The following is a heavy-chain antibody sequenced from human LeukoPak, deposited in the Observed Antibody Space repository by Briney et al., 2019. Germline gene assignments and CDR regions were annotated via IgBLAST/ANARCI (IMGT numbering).Heavy chain of an antibody. Sequence: PGGSLRLSCTGSQLTFSKYGLNWVRQSPGKGLEWISTITRSGSNIDYADSVRGRFTISRDNAKNSLFLHMNSLRVEDTAVDYCARLTIYDDTDYWGQGTLVTVPS. V-gene: IGHV3-48*03. CDR2: ITRSGSNI. CDR1: QLTFSKYG. D-gene: IGHD3-3*01. J-gene: IGHJ4*02. CDR3: ARLTIYDDTDY.